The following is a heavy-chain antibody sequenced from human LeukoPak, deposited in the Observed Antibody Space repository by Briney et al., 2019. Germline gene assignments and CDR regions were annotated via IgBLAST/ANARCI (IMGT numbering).Heavy chain of an antibody. V-gene: IGHV3-23*01. CDR3: AKNPYYDSSGPPDY. D-gene: IGHD3-22*01. Sequence: GGSLRLSCAASGFTLSSYAMSWVRQARGKGLEWVSAISGSGGSTYYADSVKGRFTISRDNSKNTLYLQMNSLRAEDTAVYYCAKNPYYDSSGPPDYWGQGTLVTVSS. J-gene: IGHJ4*02. CDR1: GFTLSSYA. CDR2: ISGSGGST.